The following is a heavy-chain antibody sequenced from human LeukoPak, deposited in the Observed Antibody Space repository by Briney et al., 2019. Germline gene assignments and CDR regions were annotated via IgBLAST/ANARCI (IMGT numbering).Heavy chain of an antibody. Sequence: SETLSLTCAVYGGSFSGYHWSWIRQPPGKGLEWIGEINHSGSTNYNPSLKSRVTISVDTSKNQFSLKLSSVTAADTAVYYCARDHHYYGSGDYYYGMDVWGQGTTVTVSS. V-gene: IGHV4-34*01. D-gene: IGHD3-10*01. CDR2: INHSGST. CDR3: ARDHHYYGSGDYYYGMDV. CDR1: GGSFSGYH. J-gene: IGHJ6*02.